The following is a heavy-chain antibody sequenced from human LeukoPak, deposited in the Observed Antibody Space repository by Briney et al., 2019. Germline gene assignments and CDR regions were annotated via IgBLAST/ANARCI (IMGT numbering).Heavy chain of an antibody. V-gene: IGHV4-34*01. CDR3: ASQGRSSEAGTSTDY. J-gene: IGHJ4*02. Sequence: SETLSLTCAVHGGSFSGYYWSWIRQPPGKGLEWIGEINHSGSTNYNPSLKSRVTISVDTSKNQFSLKLSSVTAADTAVYYCASQGRSSEAGTSTDYWGQGTLVTVSS. CDR1: GGSFSGYY. CDR2: INHSGST. D-gene: IGHD6-19*01.